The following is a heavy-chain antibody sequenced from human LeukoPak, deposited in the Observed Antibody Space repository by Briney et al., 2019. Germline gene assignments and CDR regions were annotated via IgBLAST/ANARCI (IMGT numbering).Heavy chain of an antibody. V-gene: IGHV3-23*01. Sequence: GGSLRLSCAASGFTFSSYAMSWVRQAPGNGLEWVSAISNSGSITYYADSVKGRFTISRDNSKNTLCLQMNSLRAEDTAVYYCAKGGWLDHWGQGTLVTVSS. J-gene: IGHJ5*02. CDR3: AKGGWLDH. CDR2: ISNSGSIT. CDR1: GFTFSSYA.